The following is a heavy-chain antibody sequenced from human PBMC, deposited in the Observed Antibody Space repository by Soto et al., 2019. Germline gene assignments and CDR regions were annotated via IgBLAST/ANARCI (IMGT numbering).Heavy chain of an antibody. CDR1: GGSISSYY. J-gene: IGHJ4*02. D-gene: IGHD6-13*01. CDR3: AGGRYSEGWHDY. CDR2: IYYSGST. Sequence: SETLSLTCLVSGGSISSYYWSWIRQSPGKVLGWIGYIYYSGSTKYNPSLKSRVTISVDTSNNHYSLKLSSVTAAETAVYSCAGGRYSEGWHDYLGQRTLITF. V-gene: IGHV4-59*01.